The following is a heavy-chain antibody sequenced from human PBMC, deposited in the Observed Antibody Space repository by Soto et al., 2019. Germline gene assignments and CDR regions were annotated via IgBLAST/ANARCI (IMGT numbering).Heavy chain of an antibody. CDR3: ASLCWCSETYGYFYGMGV. CDR2: IMPQFGTA. D-gene: IGHD1-26*01. Sequence: QEQLVQSGADVKMPGSSVKVSCKASGGTFSNYAISWVRQAPGQGLERMGGIMPQFGTANYTQKFQGRLSITAAESTGTLYMDLSNLRSEDTAVYYCASLCWCSETYGYFYGMGVWGQGTTVAVSS. J-gene: IGHJ6*02. V-gene: IGHV1-69*01. CDR1: GGTFSNYA.